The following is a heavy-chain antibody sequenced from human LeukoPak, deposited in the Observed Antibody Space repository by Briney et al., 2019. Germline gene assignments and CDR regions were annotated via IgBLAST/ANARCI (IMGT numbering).Heavy chain of an antibody. Sequence: ASVKVSCKASGYTFTSYGISWVRQAPAQGLEWMGWISAYNGNTNYAQKLKGRVTMTTDTSTSTAYMELRSLRSDDTAVYYCARVGYCSGGSCYGNWFDPWGQGTLVTVSS. D-gene: IGHD2-15*01. CDR1: GYTFTSYG. CDR2: ISAYNGNT. V-gene: IGHV1-18*01. J-gene: IGHJ5*02. CDR3: ARVGYCSGGSCYGNWFDP.